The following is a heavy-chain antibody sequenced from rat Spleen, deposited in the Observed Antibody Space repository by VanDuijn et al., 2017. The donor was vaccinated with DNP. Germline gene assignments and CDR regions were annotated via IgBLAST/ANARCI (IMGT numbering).Heavy chain of an antibody. CDR2: ISYDGGST. V-gene: IGHV5-20*01. D-gene: IGHD1-7*01. Sequence: EVQLVESGGGLVQPGRSLKLSCAASGFTFSDYYMAWVRQAPTKGLEWVASISYDGGSTYYLDSVKGRFTISRDNAKSSLYLQMDSLRSEDTATYYCTLGPYYFDYWGQGVMVTVSS. CDR3: TLGPYYFDY. J-gene: IGHJ2*01. CDR1: GFTFSDYY.